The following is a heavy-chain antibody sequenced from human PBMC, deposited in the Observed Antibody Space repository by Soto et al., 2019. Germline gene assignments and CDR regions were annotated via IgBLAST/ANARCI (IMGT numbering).Heavy chain of an antibody. CDR1: GFTFSSYW. V-gene: IGHV3-7*03. D-gene: IGHD2-21*01. CDR3: ARDSKASPY. Sequence: GGSLRLSCVASGFTFSSYWMSWVRQAPGKGLEWVANINQDGSKEYYVDSVKGRFTISRDNAKNSVYLQMSSLRAEDTAVYYCARDSKASPYWGQGTLVTVSS. J-gene: IGHJ4*02. CDR2: INQDGSKE.